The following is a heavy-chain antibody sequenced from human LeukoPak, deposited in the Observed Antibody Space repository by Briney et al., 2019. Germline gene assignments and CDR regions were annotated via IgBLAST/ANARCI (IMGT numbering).Heavy chain of an antibody. J-gene: IGHJ4*02. D-gene: IGHD3-9*01. CDR1: GYTFTGYY. CDR3: KTAYDILTGRPPFDY. CDR2: INPNSGGT. V-gene: IGHV1-2*02. Sequence: ASVKVSCKASGYTFTGYYMHWVLQAPGQGLEWMGWINPNSGGTNYAQKFQGRVTMTRDTSISTAYMELSRLRSDDTAFYKQKTAYDILTGRPPFDYWGQGTLVTVSS.